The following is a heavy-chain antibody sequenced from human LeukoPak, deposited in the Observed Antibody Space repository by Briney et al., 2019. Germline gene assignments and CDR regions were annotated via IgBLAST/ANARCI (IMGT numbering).Heavy chain of an antibody. Sequence: PSQTLSLTRTVSGGSINSGNYYWGWIRQPPGKGLEWIGDIYYSGSTYYNPSLKSRVTISVDTSKNQFSLKLSSVTVADTTVYYCARRRLQFPTDYWGQGTLVTVSS. CDR2: IYYSGST. V-gene: IGHV4-30-4*01. J-gene: IGHJ4*02. CDR1: GGSINSGNYY. D-gene: IGHD5-24*01. CDR3: ARRRLQFPTDY.